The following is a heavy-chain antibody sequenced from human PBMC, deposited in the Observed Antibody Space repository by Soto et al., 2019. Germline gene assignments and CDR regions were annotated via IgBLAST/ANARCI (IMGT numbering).Heavy chain of an antibody. J-gene: IGHJ2*01. D-gene: IGHD6-13*01. Sequence: QLQLQESGPGLVKPSETLSLTCTVSGGSISSSSYYWGWIRQPPGKGLEWIGSIYYSVSTYYNPSLKSRVTISVDTSKNQFSLKLSSVTAADTAVYYCARRGIAAAGRGNWYFDLWGRGTLVTVSS. CDR1: GGSISSSSYY. CDR3: ARRGIAAAGRGNWYFDL. V-gene: IGHV4-39*01. CDR2: IYYSVST.